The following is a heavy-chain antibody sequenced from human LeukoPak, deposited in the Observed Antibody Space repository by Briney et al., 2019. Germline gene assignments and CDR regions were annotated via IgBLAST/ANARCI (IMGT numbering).Heavy chain of an antibody. J-gene: IGHJ4*02. CDR1: GGSFSGYY. Sequence: SETLSPTCAVYGGSFSGYYWSWIRQPPGKGLEWIGEINHSGSTNYNPSLKSRVTISVDTSKNQFSLKLSSVTAADTAVYYCARQQQWLVQFGYWGQGTLVTVSS. CDR3: ARQQQWLVQFGY. V-gene: IGHV4-34*01. CDR2: INHSGST. D-gene: IGHD6-19*01.